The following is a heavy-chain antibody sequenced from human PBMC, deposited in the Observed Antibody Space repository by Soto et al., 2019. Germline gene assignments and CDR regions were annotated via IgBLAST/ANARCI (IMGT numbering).Heavy chain of an antibody. D-gene: IGHD6-19*01. CDR2: MNPNSGST. CDR3: ARERSSGWYVDY. CDR1: GYTFTIYD. J-gene: IGHJ4*02. Sequence: ASVKVSCKASGYTFTIYDINWVRQATGQGLEWMGWMNPNSGSTGYAQKFQGRVTMTRNTSISAAYMELSSLRSEDTAVYYCARERSSGWYVDYWGQGTLVTVSS. V-gene: IGHV1-8*01.